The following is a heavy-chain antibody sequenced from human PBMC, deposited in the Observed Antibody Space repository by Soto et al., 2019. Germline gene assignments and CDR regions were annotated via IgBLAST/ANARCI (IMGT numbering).Heavy chain of an antibody. V-gene: IGHV1-69*02. J-gene: IGHJ4*02. CDR2: IIPILGIA. D-gene: IGHD5-18*01. CDR3: ARGAMVDEGDY. Sequence: QVQLVQSGAEVKKPGSSVKVSCKASGGTFSSYTINWVRQAPGQGLEWMGRIIPILGIANYAQKFQGRVTSTADKSRSTAYMELSSLRSEDTAVYYCARGAMVDEGDYWGQGTLVTVSS. CDR1: GGTFSSYT.